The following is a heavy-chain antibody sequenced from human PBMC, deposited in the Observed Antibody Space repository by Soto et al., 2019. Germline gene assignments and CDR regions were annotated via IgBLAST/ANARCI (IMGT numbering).Heavy chain of an antibody. CDR3: ARSYSSSWYYFDY. D-gene: IGHD6-6*01. Sequence: QVQLVESGGGVVQPGRSLRLSCAASGFTFSSYAMHWVRQAPGKGLEWVAVISYDGSNKYYADSVKGRFTISRDNSKNTLYLQMNSLRAEYTAVYYCARSYSSSWYYFDYWGQGTLVTVSS. CDR1: GFTFSSYA. CDR2: ISYDGSNK. V-gene: IGHV3-30-3*01. J-gene: IGHJ4*02.